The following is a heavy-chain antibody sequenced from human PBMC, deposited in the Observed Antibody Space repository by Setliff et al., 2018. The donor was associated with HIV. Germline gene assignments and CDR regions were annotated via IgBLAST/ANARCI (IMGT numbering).Heavy chain of an antibody. Sequence: GGSLRLSCVASGFTFSTFAMHWVRQAPGKGLEWVSVILYDGSRTYYVDSVKGRFSISRDNSKNTVFLQLNALRREDTAVYYCASARIPTGGTSTSLDFWGQGALVTVSS. V-gene: IGHV3-30*01. D-gene: IGHD1-1*01. J-gene: IGHJ4*02. CDR2: ILYDGSRT. CDR3: ASARIPTGGTSTSLDF. CDR1: GFTFSTFA.